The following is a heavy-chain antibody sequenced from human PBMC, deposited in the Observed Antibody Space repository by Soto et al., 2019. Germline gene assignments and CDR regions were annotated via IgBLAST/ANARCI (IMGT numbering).Heavy chain of an antibody. CDR2: ISSSSSTI. J-gene: IGHJ6*02. CDR3: ARDKKSDGTSWTYYYYYGMDV. V-gene: IGHV3-48*02. Sequence: LRLSCAASGFTFSSYSMNWVRQAPGKGLEWVSYISSSSSTIYYADSVKGRFTISRDNAKNSLYLQMNSLRDEDTAVYYCARDKKSDGTSWTYYYYYGMDVWGQGTTVTVSS. D-gene: IGHD2-2*01. CDR1: GFTFSSYS.